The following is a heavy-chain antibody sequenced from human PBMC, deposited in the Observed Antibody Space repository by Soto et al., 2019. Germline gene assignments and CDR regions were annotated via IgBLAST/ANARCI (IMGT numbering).Heavy chain of an antibody. J-gene: IGHJ4*02. Sequence: GESXRLSCASSGFTFSSYAMIWFRQAPGKGLEWVSAISGSGGSTYYADSVKGRFTISRYNSKNTLYLQMNSLRAEDTAVYYCEKRGPLFGVVIDDQFDYWGQGTLVTVSS. V-gene: IGHV3-23*01. CDR3: EKRGPLFGVVIDDQFDY. CDR2: ISGSGGST. CDR1: GFTFSSYA. D-gene: IGHD3-3*01.